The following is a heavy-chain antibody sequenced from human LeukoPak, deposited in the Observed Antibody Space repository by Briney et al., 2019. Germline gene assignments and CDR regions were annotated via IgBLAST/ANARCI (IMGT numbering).Heavy chain of an antibody. V-gene: IGHV3-43D*03. Sequence: GGSLRLSCEASGFTFDDYAMHWVRQTPEKGLEWLGLITWNGFSTYYADSVKGRFTISRDNSKNYLYLQMNSLRAEDTALYYCAKGTSSWHEFDSWGQGTLVTVSS. D-gene: IGHD6-13*01. CDR3: AKGTSSWHEFDS. CDR1: GFTFDDYA. CDR2: ITWNGFST. J-gene: IGHJ4*02.